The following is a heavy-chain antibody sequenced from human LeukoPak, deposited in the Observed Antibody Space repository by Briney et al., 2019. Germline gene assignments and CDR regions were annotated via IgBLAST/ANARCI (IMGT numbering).Heavy chain of an antibody. CDR3: ARGAMRTSGAFDI. CDR2: IYYSGST. J-gene: IGHJ3*02. Sequence: SETLSLTCTVSGGSISSSSYYWGWIRQPPGKGLEWIGSIYYSGSTYYNPSLKSRVTISVDTSKNQFSLKLSSVTAADTAVYYCARGAMRTSGAFDIWGQGTMVTVSS. V-gene: IGHV4-39*01. CDR1: GGSISSSSYY. D-gene: IGHD3-10*01.